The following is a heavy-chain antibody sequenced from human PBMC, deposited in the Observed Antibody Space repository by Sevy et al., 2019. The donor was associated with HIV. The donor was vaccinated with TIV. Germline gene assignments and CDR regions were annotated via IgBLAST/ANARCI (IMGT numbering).Heavy chain of an antibody. CDR2: IRYDGSNK. CDR1: GFTFSSYG. V-gene: IGHV3-30*02. J-gene: IGHJ4*02. Sequence: GGSLRLSCAASGFTFSSYGMHWVRQAPGKGLEWVAFIRYDGSNKYYADSVNGRFTISRDNSKNTLYLQMNSLRAEDTAVYYCAKILNYFDYWGQGTLVTVSS. CDR3: AKILNYFDY.